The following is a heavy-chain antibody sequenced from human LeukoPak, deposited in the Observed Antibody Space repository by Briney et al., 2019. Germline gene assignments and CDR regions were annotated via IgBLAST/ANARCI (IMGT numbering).Heavy chain of an antibody. Sequence: GGSLRLSCAASGFTFGDYGMSWVRQAPGKGLEWVSGINWNGGSTGYADSVKGRFTISRDNAKNSLYLQMNSLRAEDTALYYCAKDSIVYYYYYMDVWGKGTTVTVSS. CDR3: AKDSIVYYYYYMDV. V-gene: IGHV3-20*04. D-gene: IGHD3-16*02. CDR2: INWNGGST. CDR1: GFTFGDYG. J-gene: IGHJ6*03.